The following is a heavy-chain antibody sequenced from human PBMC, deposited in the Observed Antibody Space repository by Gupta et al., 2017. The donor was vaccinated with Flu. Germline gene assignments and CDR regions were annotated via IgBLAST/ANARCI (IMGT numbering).Heavy chain of an antibody. CDR2: IHTRGST. J-gene: IGHJ4*02. Sequence: QVQLQESGPGLVKPSETLSLTCAVSGGPISSGRFYWSWAPQSAGQGLAWIGRIHTRGSTNYNPSLKSRVTISLDTSKNQFSLKLSSVTAADTAVYYCARVDCGGGSCHSRGFFDYWGQGTLVPVSS. V-gene: IGHV4-61*02. D-gene: IGHD2-15*01. CDR1: GGPISSGRFY. CDR3: ARVDCGGGSCHSRGFFDY.